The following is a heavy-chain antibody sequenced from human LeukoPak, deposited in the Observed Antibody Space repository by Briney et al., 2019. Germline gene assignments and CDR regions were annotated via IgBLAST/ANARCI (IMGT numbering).Heavy chain of an antibody. Sequence: SVKVSCKASGFTFTSSAMQWVRQARGQRFEWIGWIVVGSGNTNYAQKFQERVTITRDMSTSTAYMELSSLRSEDTAVYYCAAGGPVDAAGNYWGQGTLVTVSS. J-gene: IGHJ4*02. CDR1: GFTFTSSA. CDR2: IVVGSGNT. CDR3: AAGGPVDAAGNY. D-gene: IGHD6-13*01. V-gene: IGHV1-58*02.